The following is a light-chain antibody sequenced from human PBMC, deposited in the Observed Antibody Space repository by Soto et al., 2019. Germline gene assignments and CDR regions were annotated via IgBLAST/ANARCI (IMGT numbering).Light chain of an antibody. CDR3: QHYNNYSWT. CDR1: QSINNR. J-gene: IGKJ1*01. CDR2: GAS. Sequence: DIQMTQSPSTLSASVGDRVTVTCRASQSINNRLAWYQQKPGKAPKLLIYGASTLDSGVPSRFSGSRSLTEFTLTISSVQPDDFATYYCQHYNNYSWTFGQGTKVEIK. V-gene: IGKV1-5*01.